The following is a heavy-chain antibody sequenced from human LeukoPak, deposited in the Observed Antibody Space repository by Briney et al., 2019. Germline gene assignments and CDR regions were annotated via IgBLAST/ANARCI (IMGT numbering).Heavy chain of an antibody. J-gene: IGHJ4*02. CDR1: GFTFSSYA. V-gene: IGHV3-30-3*01. CDR3: ARDGQLYYDYVWGSYLDY. Sequence: GGSLRLSCAASGFTFSSYAMHWVRQAPGKGLEWVAVISHDGSNKYYADSVKGRFTISRDNSKNTLYLQMNSLRAEDTAVYYCARDGQLYYDYVWGSYLDYWGQGTLVTVSS. D-gene: IGHD3-16*02. CDR2: ISHDGSNK.